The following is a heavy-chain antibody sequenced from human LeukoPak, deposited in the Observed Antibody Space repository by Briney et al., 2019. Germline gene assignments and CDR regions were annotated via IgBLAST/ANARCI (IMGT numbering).Heavy chain of an antibody. CDR3: VKQRNDYWSGYLDH. CDR2: ISWDGGST. CDR1: GFTFDEYT. V-gene: IGHV3-43*01. J-gene: IGHJ4*02. Sequence: PGGSLRLSCAASGFTFDEYTMHWVRQAPGKGLEWVSLISWDGGSTVYADSVKGRFTISRDNSKDSLYLEMSSLKTEDTALYYCVKQRNDYWSGYLDHWGQGTLVTISS. D-gene: IGHD3-3*01.